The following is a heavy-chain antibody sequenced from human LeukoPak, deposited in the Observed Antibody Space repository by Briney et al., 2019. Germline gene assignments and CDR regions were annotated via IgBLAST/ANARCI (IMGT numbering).Heavy chain of an antibody. CDR3: ARDYYDNSAPTECWRVDL. V-gene: IGHV3-9*01. Sequence: GRSLRLSCEASGFTFDDYGMHWVRQAPGKGLEWVSRITPNGGPTAYADSVKGRFTISRDNANNSLFLEMNSLRVEDTALYFGARDYYDNSAPTECWRVDLWGRGTVVSVSS. CDR2: ITPNGGPT. J-gene: IGHJ2*01. CDR1: GFTFDDYG. D-gene: IGHD3-9*01.